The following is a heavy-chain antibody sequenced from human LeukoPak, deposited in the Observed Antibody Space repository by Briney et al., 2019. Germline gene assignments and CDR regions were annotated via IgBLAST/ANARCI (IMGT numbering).Heavy chain of an antibody. V-gene: IGHV3-48*02. CDR2: ISSSSSTI. Sequence: GGSLRLSCVASGVTLSNYAMSWARQAPGKGLEWVSYISSSSSTIYYADSVKGRFTISRDNAKNSLYLQMNSLRDEDTAVYYCARGYDFWSGSRAYYYYGMDVWGQGTTVTVSS. CDR1: GVTLSNYA. D-gene: IGHD3-3*01. CDR3: ARGYDFWSGSRAYYYYGMDV. J-gene: IGHJ6*02.